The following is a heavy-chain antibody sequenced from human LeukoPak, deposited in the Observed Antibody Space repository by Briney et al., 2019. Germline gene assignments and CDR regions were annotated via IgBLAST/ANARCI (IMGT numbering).Heavy chain of an antibody. CDR1: GFIFSDYA. V-gene: IGHV3-53*01. CDR3: ARDRYYYDSSGYYSENWFDP. J-gene: IGHJ5*02. CDR2: IYSGGST. D-gene: IGHD3-22*01. Sequence: GGSLRLSCAASGFIFSDYAMNWVRQAPGKGLEWVSVIYSGGSTYYADSVKGRFTISRDNSKNTLYLQMNSLRAEDTAVYYCARDRYYYDSSGYYSENWFDPWGQGTLVTVSS.